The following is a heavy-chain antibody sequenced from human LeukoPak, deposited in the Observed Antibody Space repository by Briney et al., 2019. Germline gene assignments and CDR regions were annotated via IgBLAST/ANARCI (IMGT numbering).Heavy chain of an antibody. CDR2: IYYSGST. CDR1: GDSIGSYY. V-gene: IGHV4-59*01. Sequence: SETLSLTCTVSGDSIGSYYWSWIRQPPGKGLEWIGYIYYSGSTNYNPSLKSRVTISVDTSKNQFSLKLSSVTAADTAVYYCARYAPMDVWGKGTTVTVSS. CDR3: ARYAPMDV. D-gene: IGHD3-9*01. J-gene: IGHJ6*04.